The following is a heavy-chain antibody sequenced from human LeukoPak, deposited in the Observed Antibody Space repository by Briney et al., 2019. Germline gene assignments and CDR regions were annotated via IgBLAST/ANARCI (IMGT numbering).Heavy chain of an antibody. D-gene: IGHD3-10*01. CDR3: ARVLMVRGVLGFDP. J-gene: IGHJ5*02. CDR1: GDSVSSNSAA. V-gene: IGHV6-1*01. Sequence: SQTLSLTCALSGDSVSSNSAAWHWIRQSPSRGLEWLGRTYYRSKWYNDYAVSVKSRITINPDTSKNQFSLQLNSVTPEDTAVYYCARVLMVRGVLGFDPWGQGTLVTVSS. CDR2: TYYRSKWYN.